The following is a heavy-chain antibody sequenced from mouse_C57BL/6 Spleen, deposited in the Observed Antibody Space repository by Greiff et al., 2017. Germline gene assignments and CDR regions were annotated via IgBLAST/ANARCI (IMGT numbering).Heavy chain of an antibody. J-gene: IGHJ3*01. CDR3: AREGYDYDEIGAWFAY. Sequence: EVQLVESGAELVRPGSSVKMSCKTSGYTFTSYGINWVKQRPGQGLEWIGYIYIGNGYTEYNEKFKGKATLTSDTSSSTAYMQLSSLTSEESAIYFCAREGYDYDEIGAWFAYWGQGTLVTVSA. D-gene: IGHD2-4*01. V-gene: IGHV1-58*01. CDR2: IYIGNGYT. CDR1: GYTFTSYG.